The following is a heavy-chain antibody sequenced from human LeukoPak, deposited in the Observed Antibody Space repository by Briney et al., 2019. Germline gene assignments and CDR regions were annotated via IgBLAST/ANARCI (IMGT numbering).Heavy chain of an antibody. D-gene: IGHD3-16*02. Sequence: ASETLSLTCTVSGGSISSSSYYWGWIRQPPGKGLEWIGSIYYSGSTYYNPSLKSRVTISVDTSKNQFSLKLSSVTAADTAVYYCARRSYYDYIWGTNRYKGEYFHRWGQGTLVIVSS. CDR2: IYYSGST. J-gene: IGHJ1*01. V-gene: IGHV4-39*07. CDR1: GGSISSSSYY. CDR3: ARRSYYDYIWGTNRYKGEYFHR.